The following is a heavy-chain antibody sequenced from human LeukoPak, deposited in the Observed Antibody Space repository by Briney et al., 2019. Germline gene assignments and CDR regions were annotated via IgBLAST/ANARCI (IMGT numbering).Heavy chain of an antibody. Sequence: PGRPLRLSCAASGFTFSIFGIHWVRQAPGKGLEWVAAISPDGNKEYYTESVKGRFTVSRDNSKNMIYLQMNSLRGEDSAVYYCAKVNNSDDYWGQGTLVTVSS. J-gene: IGHJ4*02. CDR3: AKVNNSDDY. D-gene: IGHD1/OR15-1a*01. CDR2: ISPDGNKE. CDR1: GFTFSIFG. V-gene: IGHV3-30*18.